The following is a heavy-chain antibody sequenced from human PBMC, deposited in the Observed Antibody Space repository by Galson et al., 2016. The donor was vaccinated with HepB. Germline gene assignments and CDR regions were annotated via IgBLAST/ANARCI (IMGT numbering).Heavy chain of an antibody. CDR1: DDSMTRPGYY. V-gene: IGHV4-31*03. CDR2: IHYSGIT. D-gene: IGHD3-9*01. CDR3: ARDGSYASLAGFYNGWCDP. J-gene: IGHJ5*02. Sequence: TLSLTCSVSDDSMTRPGYYWTWIRQPPGGGLEWIGYIHYSGITFYNPSLRSRVIISLDMSKNLFTLRLTSVTAADTGVYYCARDGSYASLAGFYNGWCDPGGQGTLVTVSS.